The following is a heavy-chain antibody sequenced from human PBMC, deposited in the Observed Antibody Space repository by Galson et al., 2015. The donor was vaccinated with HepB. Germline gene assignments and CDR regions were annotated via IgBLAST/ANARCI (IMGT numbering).Heavy chain of an antibody. CDR2: ISGSGGST. CDR3: AVTQNEAGSSWPYYSYGMDV. D-gene: IGHD6-13*01. V-gene: IGHV3-23*01. Sequence: SLRLSCAASGFTFSSYAMSWVRQAPGKGLEWVSAISGSGGSTYYADSVKGRFTISRDNSKNTLYLQMNSLRAEDTAVYYCAVTQNEAGSSWPYYSYGMDVWGQGTTVTVSS. CDR1: GFTFSSYA. J-gene: IGHJ6*02.